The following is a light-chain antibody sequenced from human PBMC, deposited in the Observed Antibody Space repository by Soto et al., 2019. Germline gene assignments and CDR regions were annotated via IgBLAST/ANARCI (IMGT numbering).Light chain of an antibody. CDR3: SSYAGITNLGV. CDR1: SSDVGGYKY. J-gene: IGLJ1*01. CDR2: EVN. V-gene: IGLV2-8*01. Sequence: QSALTQPPSASGSPGQSVTISCTGTSSDVGGYKYVSWYQQHPGKAPKLMIFEVNKRPSGVPDRFSGSKSGNTASLTVSGLQAEDEADYCCSSYAGITNLGVFGTGTKLTVL.